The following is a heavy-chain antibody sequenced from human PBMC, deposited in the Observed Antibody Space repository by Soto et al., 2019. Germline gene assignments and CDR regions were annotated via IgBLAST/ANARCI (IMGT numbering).Heavy chain of an antibody. D-gene: IGHD6-13*01. J-gene: IGHJ4*02. CDR1: GFSLSTSEVA. CDR2: IYWDDDK. Sequence: QITLKESGPTLVRPTQTLTLTCTFSGFSLSTSEVAVGWIRQPPGKALEWLALIYWDDDKRYSPSLKSRLTIMKDISKNQVVLTMTNTDPVDTATYYCVYRLDGGKLQPKFAYWGQGSLVTVSS. CDR3: VYRLDGGKLQPKFAY. V-gene: IGHV2-5*02.